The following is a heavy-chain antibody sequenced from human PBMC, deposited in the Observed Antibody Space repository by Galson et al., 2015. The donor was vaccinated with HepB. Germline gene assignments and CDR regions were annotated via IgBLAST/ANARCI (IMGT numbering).Heavy chain of an antibody. J-gene: IGHJ6*02. CDR3: ARTKKRVYYYYGMDV. CDR1: GGSISSGDYY. CDR2: IYYTGST. Sequence: TLSLTCTVSGGSISSGDYYWSWIRQHPGKGLEWIGYIYYTGSTYYNPSLKSRVTISVDTSKNHFSLKLNSVTAADTAVYYCARTKKRVYYYYGMDVWGQGTTVTVSS. D-gene: IGHD2-8*01. V-gene: IGHV4-31*03.